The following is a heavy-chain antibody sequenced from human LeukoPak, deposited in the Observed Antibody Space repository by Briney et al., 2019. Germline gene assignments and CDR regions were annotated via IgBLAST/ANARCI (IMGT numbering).Heavy chain of an antibody. CDR1: GFTVSSNY. V-gene: IGHV3-53*01. CDR2: ISSGGST. J-gene: IGHJ4*02. D-gene: IGHD5-18*01. CDR3: ARDHEYRYGLSFDY. Sequence: GGPMRLSCAASGFTVSSNYMSGVRQAPEKVVEWVTVISSGGSTKYGASLKGRFTISRDNSKNTLYLQMNSLRAEDTAVYYCARDHEYRYGLSFDYWGQGTLVTVSS.